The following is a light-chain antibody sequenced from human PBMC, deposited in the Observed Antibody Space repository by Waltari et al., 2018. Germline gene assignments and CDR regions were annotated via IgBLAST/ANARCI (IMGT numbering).Light chain of an antibody. J-gene: IGKJ5*01. V-gene: IGKV1-9*01. Sequence: DIQLTQPPSFLSASVGDRVTIPCRASQGISSYLAWYQQKPGKAPEILINTASTLQSGVPSRFSGSGSGTEFTLTISSLQPEDFATYYCQQLNGYPPVTFGQGTRLEIK. CDR3: QQLNGYPPVT. CDR2: TAS. CDR1: QGISSY.